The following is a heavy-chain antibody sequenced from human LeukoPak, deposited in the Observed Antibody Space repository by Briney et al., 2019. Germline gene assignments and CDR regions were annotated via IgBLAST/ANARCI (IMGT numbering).Heavy chain of an antibody. Sequence: GGSLRLSCAASGFTFSSYGMHWVRQAPGKGLEWVAVIWYDGSNKYYADSAKGRFTISRDNSKNTVYLQMNSLRAEDTALYYCMRAYTTNGRYSEPWGQGTLVTVSS. CDR3: MRAYTTNGRYSEP. V-gene: IGHV3-33*08. J-gene: IGHJ4*02. CDR1: GFTFSSYG. D-gene: IGHD2-8*01. CDR2: IWYDGSNK.